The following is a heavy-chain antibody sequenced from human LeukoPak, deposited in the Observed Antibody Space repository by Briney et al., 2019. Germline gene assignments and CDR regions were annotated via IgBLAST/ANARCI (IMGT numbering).Heavy chain of an antibody. D-gene: IGHD3-10*01. Sequence: PSETLSLTCAVYGGSFSGYYWSWIRQPPGKGLEWIGEINHSGSTNYNPSLKSRVTISVDTSKNQFSLKLSSVTAADTAVYYRARGAPARYYYGSGSYYPHDYWGQGTLVTVSS. V-gene: IGHV4-34*01. CDR1: GGSFSGYY. CDR2: INHSGST. CDR3: ARGAPARYYYGSGSYYPHDY. J-gene: IGHJ4*02.